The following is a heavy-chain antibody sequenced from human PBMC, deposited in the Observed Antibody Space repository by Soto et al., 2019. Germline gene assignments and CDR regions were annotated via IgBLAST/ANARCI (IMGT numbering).Heavy chain of an antibody. CDR2: IDSDGSVT. J-gene: IGHJ4*02. D-gene: IGHD4-17*01. Sequence: EVQLVESGGGLVQPGGSLRLSCTASGFTFRSYWMHWVRQAPGKGLVWVSRIDSDGSVTTYADSLKGRFTISRDNAKNTLYLQMNSLTAEDTAVYFCARAYGLDHWGQGTLVTASS. CDR3: ARAYGLDH. CDR1: GFTFRSYW. V-gene: IGHV3-74*01.